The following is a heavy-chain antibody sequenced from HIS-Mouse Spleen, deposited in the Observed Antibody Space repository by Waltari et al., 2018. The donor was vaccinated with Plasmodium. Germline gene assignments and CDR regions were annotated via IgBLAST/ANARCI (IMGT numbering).Heavy chain of an antibody. Sequence: QVQLVQSGAEVKKPGASVKVSCKASGYTFTGYYMQWGRQAPGQGLEWMGWISPTSGGTNYAQKFQGRVTMTRDTSISTAYMELSRLRSDDTAVYYCARVLGYKAAAGTFVEYFQHWGQGTLVTVSS. D-gene: IGHD6-13*01. CDR2: ISPTSGGT. J-gene: IGHJ1*01. V-gene: IGHV1-2*02. CDR1: GYTFTGYY. CDR3: ARVLGYKAAAGTFVEYFQH.